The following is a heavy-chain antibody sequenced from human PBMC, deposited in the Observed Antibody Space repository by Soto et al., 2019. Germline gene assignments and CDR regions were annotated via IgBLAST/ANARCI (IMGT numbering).Heavy chain of an antibody. CDR2: IYYSGST. D-gene: IGHD2-8*02. CDR3: ARVCPTPLPHTDHYYYSYYVMDV. CDR1: GGSISSGGYY. Sequence: PSETLSLTCTVSGGSISSGGYYWSWIRQHPGKGLEWIGYIYYSGSTYYNPSLKSRVTISVDTSKNQFSMKLSSVTAADTAVFYCARVCPTPLPHTDHYYYSYYVMDVWGQGTTVTVSS. V-gene: IGHV4-31*03. J-gene: IGHJ6*02.